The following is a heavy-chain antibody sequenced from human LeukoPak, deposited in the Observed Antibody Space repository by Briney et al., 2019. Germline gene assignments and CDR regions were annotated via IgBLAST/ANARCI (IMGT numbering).Heavy chain of an antibody. V-gene: IGHV4-34*01. CDR3: ARGPYYGSITHYYYYYMDV. Sequence: MPSETLSLTCAVYGGSFSGYYWSWIRQPPGKGLEWIGEINHSGSTNYNPSLKSRVTISVDTSKNQFSLKLSSVTAADTAVYYCARGPYYGSITHYYYYYMDVWGKGTTVTVSS. J-gene: IGHJ6*03. D-gene: IGHD3-10*01. CDR2: INHSGST. CDR1: GGSFSGYY.